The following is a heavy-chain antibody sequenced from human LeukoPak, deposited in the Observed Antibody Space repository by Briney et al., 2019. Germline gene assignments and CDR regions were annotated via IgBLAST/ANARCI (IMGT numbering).Heavy chain of an antibody. Sequence: GGSLRLSCAASGFTFSSYWMSWVRQAPGKGLEWVANIKQDGSEKYYVDSVKGRFTISRDNAKNSLYLQMNSLRAEDTAVYYCARDGFGEVLGEVFDYWGQGALVTVSS. CDR1: GFTFSSYW. J-gene: IGHJ4*02. CDR3: ARDGFGEVLGEVFDY. V-gene: IGHV3-7*03. D-gene: IGHD3-10*01. CDR2: IKQDGSEK.